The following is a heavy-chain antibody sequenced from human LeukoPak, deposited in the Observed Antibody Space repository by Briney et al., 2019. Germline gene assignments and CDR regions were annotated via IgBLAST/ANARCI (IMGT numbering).Heavy chain of an antibody. CDR3: ARDRDRYCSGGSCYHDAFDI. J-gene: IGHJ3*02. CDR1: GGSFSGYY. V-gene: IGHV4-34*01. CDR2: INHSGST. D-gene: IGHD2-15*01. Sequence: SETLSLTCAVYGGSFSGYYWSWIRQPPGKGLEWIGEINHSGSTNYNPSLKSRVTISVDTSKNQFSLKLSSVTAADTAVYYCARDRDRYCSGGSCYHDAFDIWGQGTMVTVSS.